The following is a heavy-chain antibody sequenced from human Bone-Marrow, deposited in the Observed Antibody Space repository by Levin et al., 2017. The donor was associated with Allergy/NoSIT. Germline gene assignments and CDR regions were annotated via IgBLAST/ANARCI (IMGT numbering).Heavy chain of an antibody. Sequence: GGSLRLSCAASGFTFNSYSMHWVRQAPGKGLEWVAVISYDGSDKYYADSVKGRFTISRDKSKNTLYLQMNSLRPEATAVYYCARGFLSYSFDYWGQGALVTVSS. J-gene: IGHJ4*02. CDR1: GFTFNSYS. V-gene: IGHV3-30-3*01. CDR3: ARGFLSYSFDY. D-gene: IGHD3-16*02. CDR2: ISYDGSDK.